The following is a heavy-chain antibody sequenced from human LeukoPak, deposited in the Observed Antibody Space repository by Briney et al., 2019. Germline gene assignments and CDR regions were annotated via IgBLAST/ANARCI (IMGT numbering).Heavy chain of an antibody. CDR2: IYYSGST. J-gene: IGHJ5*02. V-gene: IGHV4-39*07. Sequence: PSETLSLTCTVSGGSISSSSYYWGWLRQPPGTGLEWIGSIYYSGSTYYNPSLKSRVTISVDTSKNQFSLKLSSVTAADTAVYYCAREATVINNWFDPWGQGTLVTVSS. CDR3: AREATVINNWFDP. D-gene: IGHD4-11*01. CDR1: GGSISSSSYY.